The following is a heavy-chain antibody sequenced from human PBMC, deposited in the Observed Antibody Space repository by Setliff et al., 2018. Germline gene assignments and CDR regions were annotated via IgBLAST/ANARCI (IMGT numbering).Heavy chain of an antibody. CDR1: GYTFTDYY. CDR3: ARDPLPKHYDVVTGYYSAPNYYYMDV. Sequence: GGSVKVSCQTSGYTFTDYYIHWVRQAPGEGLEWMGWLNPKNNDTSYAQKFLGRVTMTRDTSISAAYMELITLRSDDTALYYCARDPLPKHYDVVTGYYSAPNYYYMDVWGKGTTVTVSS. D-gene: IGHD3-9*01. V-gene: IGHV1-2*02. J-gene: IGHJ6*03. CDR2: LNPKNNDT.